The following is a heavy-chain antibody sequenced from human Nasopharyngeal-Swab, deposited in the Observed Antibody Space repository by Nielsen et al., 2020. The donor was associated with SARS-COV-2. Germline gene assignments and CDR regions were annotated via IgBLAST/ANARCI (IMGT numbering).Heavy chain of an antibody. CDR3: ARGSYYYDSSGYYDY. Sequence: GESLKISCAASGFTFSSYSINWVRQAPGKGLEWVSSISSSSSYIYYADSVKGRFTISRDNAKNSLYLQMNSLRAEDTAVYYCARGSYYYDSSGYYDYWGQGTLGTVSS. J-gene: IGHJ4*02. CDR2: ISSSSSYI. V-gene: IGHV3-21*01. D-gene: IGHD3-22*01. CDR1: GFTFSSYS.